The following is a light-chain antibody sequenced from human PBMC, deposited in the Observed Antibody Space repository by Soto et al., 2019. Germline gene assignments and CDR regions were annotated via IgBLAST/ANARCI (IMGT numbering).Light chain of an antibody. V-gene: IGKV3-11*01. J-gene: IGKJ4*01. Sequence: EIVLTQSPATLSLSPGERATLSCRASQSLSSYLAWYQQKRGQAPRLLIYDASKRATGIPARFSGSESGTDFTLSISSLEPEDFAVYYCQQRSDWPLTFGGGTKVETK. CDR3: QQRSDWPLT. CDR2: DAS. CDR1: QSLSSY.